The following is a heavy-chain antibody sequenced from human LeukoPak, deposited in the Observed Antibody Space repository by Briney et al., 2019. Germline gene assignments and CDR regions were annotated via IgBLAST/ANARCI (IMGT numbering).Heavy chain of an antibody. CDR2: VHYSGST. J-gene: IGHJ6*03. CDR1: GGSISSYY. Sequence: PSETLSLTCTVSGGSISSYYWSWIRQPPGKGLEWIGYVHYSGSTNYNPSLKSRVTISVDTSKNQFSLKLSSVTTADTAVYYCARVEEGYGSGRRGNFYMDVWGKGTTVTIPS. V-gene: IGHV4-59*01. CDR3: ARVEEGYGSGRRGNFYMDV. D-gene: IGHD3-10*01.